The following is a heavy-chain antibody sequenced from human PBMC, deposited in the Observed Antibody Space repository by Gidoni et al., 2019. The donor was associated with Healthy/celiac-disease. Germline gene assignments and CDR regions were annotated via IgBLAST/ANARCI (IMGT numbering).Heavy chain of an antibody. J-gene: IGHJ4*01. CDR2: IIPICGTA. D-gene: IGHD1-26*01. CDR3: ARVAGIVGATYYFDY. CDR1: GGTFSSYA. V-gene: IGHV1-69*06. Sequence: QVQLVQSGAEVKKPGSSVKVSCKASGGTFSSYAISWVRQAPGQGLEWMGGIIPICGTANYAQKFQGRVTITADKSTSTAYMELSSLRSEDTAIYYCARVAGIVGATYYFDYWGQGTLVTVSS.